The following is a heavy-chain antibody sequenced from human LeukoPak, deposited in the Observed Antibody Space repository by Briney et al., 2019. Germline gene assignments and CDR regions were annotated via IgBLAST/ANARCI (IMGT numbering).Heavy chain of an antibody. V-gene: IGHV3-30*02. CDR1: GFIFSNYA. J-gene: IGHJ4*02. D-gene: IGHD2-21*02. CDR3: AKDPGGGDEEKYFDY. Sequence: PGVSERLSCAASGFIFSNYAMHWVRQAPGKGLEWVAFIRSDETKEYYADSVKGRLSTSRDNSKNTLYLQMNSLTPGDTAVYYCAKDPGGGDEEKYFDYWGQGTLVTVPS. CDR2: IRSDETKE.